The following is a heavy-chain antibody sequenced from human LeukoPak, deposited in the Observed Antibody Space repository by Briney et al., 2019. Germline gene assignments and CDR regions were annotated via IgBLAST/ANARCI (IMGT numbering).Heavy chain of an antibody. D-gene: IGHD3-9*01. Sequence: PGGSLRLSCAASGFTFSSYEMNWVRQAPGKGLEWVSYISSSGSTIYSADSVKGRFTISSDNAKNSLYLQMNSLRAEDTAVYYCARDGARYFDWLSFHAFDIWGQGTMVTVSS. V-gene: IGHV3-48*03. CDR2: ISSSGSTI. J-gene: IGHJ3*02. CDR1: GFTFSSYE. CDR3: ARDGARYFDWLSFHAFDI.